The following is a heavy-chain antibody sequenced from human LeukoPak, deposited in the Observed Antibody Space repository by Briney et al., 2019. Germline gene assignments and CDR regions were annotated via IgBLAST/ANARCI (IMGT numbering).Heavy chain of an antibody. V-gene: IGHV3-66*01. CDR3: ARDVGGYNPYYFDY. CDR1: GFTVSSNY. D-gene: IGHD5-12*01. Sequence: GGSLRLSCAASGFTVSSNYMSWVRQAPGKGLEWVSVIYSGGSTYYADSVKGRFTISRDNSKNTLYLQMNSLRAEDTAVYYCARDVGGYNPYYFDYWGQGTLVTVSS. J-gene: IGHJ4*02. CDR2: IYSGGST.